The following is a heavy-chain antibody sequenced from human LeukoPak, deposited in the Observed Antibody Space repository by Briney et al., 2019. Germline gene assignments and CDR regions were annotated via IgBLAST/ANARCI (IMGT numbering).Heavy chain of an antibody. J-gene: IGHJ3*02. CDR3: ATASSRAPGAFDI. Sequence: ASVKVSCKASGYTFTSYYMHWVRQAPGQGLEWMGIINPSGGSTIYAQKFQGRVTMTEDTSTDTAYMELSSLRSEDTAVYYCATASSRAPGAFDIWGQGTMVTVSS. CDR1: GYTFTSYY. CDR2: INPSGGST. V-gene: IGHV1-46*01. D-gene: IGHD6-13*01.